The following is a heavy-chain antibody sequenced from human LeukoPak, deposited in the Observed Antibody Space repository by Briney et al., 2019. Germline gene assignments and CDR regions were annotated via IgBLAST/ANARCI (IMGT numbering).Heavy chain of an antibody. Sequence: SETLSLTCTVSGGSISSGSYYWSWIRQPAGKGLEWIGRIYTSGSTNYNPSLKSRVTISVDTSKNQFSLKLSSVDAADTAVYYCAMGMITFGGVIVIPEVYWGQGTLVTVSS. CDR1: GGSISSGSYY. D-gene: IGHD3-16*02. V-gene: IGHV4-61*02. CDR2: IYTSGST. CDR3: AMGMITFGGVIVIPEVY. J-gene: IGHJ4*02.